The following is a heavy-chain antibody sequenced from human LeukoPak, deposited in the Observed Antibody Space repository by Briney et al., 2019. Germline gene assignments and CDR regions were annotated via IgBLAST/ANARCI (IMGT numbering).Heavy chain of an antibody. CDR1: AGSISSYY. CDR2: IYTSGST. Sequence: SETLSLTCTVSAGSISSYYWSWIRQPAGKGLEWIGRIYTSGSTNYNPSLKSRVTMSVDTAKNQFSLKLSSVTAADTAVYYCARSYYDFWSGYFPVWGQGTLVTVSS. D-gene: IGHD3-3*01. CDR3: ARSYYDFWSGYFPV. J-gene: IGHJ4*02. V-gene: IGHV4-4*07.